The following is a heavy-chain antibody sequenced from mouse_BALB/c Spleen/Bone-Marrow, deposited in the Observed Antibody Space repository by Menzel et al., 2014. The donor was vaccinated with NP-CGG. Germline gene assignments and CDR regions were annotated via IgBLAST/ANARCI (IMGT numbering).Heavy chain of an antibody. CDR1: GYSISGYW. CDR2: IDPSDSET. V-gene: IGHV1-74*01. CDR3: APHYYGYAWFAY. D-gene: IGHD1-2*01. J-gene: IGHJ3*01. Sequence: QVQLQQSGPQLVRPGASVKISCKASGYSISGYWMHWVKQRPGQGLEWIGMIDPSDSETRLNQKFKDKATLTVDKSSSTAYMQLNSPTSEDSAVYYCAPHYYGYAWFAYWGQGTLVTVSA.